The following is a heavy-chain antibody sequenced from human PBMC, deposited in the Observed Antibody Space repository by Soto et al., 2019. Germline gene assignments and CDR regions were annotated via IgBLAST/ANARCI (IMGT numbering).Heavy chain of an antibody. CDR1: GGSISSSNW. Sequence: SETLSLTCAVSGGSISSSNWWSWVRQPPGKGLEWIGEIYHSGSTNYNPSLKSRVTISVDKSKNQFSLKLGSVTAADTAVYYCARGGSSRYYDSSGYQDYWGQGTLVTVSS. CDR3: ARGGSSRYYDSSGYQDY. V-gene: IGHV4-4*02. CDR2: IYHSGST. J-gene: IGHJ4*02. D-gene: IGHD3-22*01.